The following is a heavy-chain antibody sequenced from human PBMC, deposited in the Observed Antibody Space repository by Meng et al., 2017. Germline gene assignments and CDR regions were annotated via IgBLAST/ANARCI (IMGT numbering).Heavy chain of an antibody. CDR3: ARGDDTLADY. V-gene: IGHV3-30-3*01. Sequence: VQLVASGGGLSQPGGPLRLSCAASGFTVSSNYMSWVRQAPGKGLEWVTVISYDGSNKYYAGSVKGRFTISRDNSKNTLYLQMNSLRAEDTAVYYCARGDDTLADYWGQGTLVTVSS. D-gene: IGHD3-22*01. CDR1: GFTVSSNY. CDR2: ISYDGSNK. J-gene: IGHJ4*02.